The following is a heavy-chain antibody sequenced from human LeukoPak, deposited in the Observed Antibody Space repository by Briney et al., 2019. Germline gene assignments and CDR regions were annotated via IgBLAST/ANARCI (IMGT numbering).Heavy chain of an antibody. J-gene: IGHJ4*02. Sequence: GGSLRLSCGASGFFFSSYEMNWVRQAPGKGLEWVAYICSAGRTIYYADSVKGRFTVSRDNAKNSLYLQMNSLRAEDTAVYYCTRPFYCSGGACYSGLGYWGQGTLVTVSS. CDR1: GFFFSSYE. D-gene: IGHD2-15*01. V-gene: IGHV3-48*03. CDR3: TRPFYCSGGACYSGLGY. CDR2: ICSAGRTI.